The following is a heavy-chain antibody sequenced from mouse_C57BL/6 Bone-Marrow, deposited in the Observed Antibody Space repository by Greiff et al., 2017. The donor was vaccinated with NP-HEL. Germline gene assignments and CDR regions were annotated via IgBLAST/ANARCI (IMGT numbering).Heavy chain of an antibody. Sequence: VESGGGLVQPKGSLKLSCAASGFSFNTYAMNWVRQAPGKGLEWVARIRSKSNNYATYYADSVKDRFTISRDDSESMLYLQMNNLKTEDTAMYYCVRHYYGSSYGFAYWGQGTLVTVSA. CDR2: IRSKSNNYAT. CDR1: GFSFNTYA. D-gene: IGHD1-1*01. V-gene: IGHV10-1*01. J-gene: IGHJ3*01. CDR3: VRHYYGSSYGFAY.